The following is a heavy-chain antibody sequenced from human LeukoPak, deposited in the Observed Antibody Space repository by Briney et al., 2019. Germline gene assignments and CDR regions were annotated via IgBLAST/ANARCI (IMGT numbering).Heavy chain of an antibody. J-gene: IGHJ4*02. CDR3: AGVNPFYYDILTGYPYYFDY. CDR1: GGTFSSYA. CDR2: IIPIFGTA. V-gene: IGHV1-69*13. D-gene: IGHD3-9*01. Sequence: SVKVSCKASGGTFSSYAISWVRQAPGQGLEWMGGIIPIFGTANYAQKFQGRVTITADESTSTAYMELSSLRPEDTAVYYCAGVNPFYYDILTGYPYYFDYWGQGTLVTVTS.